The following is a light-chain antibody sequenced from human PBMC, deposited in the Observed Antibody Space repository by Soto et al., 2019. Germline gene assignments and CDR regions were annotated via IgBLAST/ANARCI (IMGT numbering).Light chain of an antibody. CDR3: QQYGSSPIT. CDR2: GAS. Sequence: EVVMPQSPATLSVSPGERAPLSCRASQSVSSNLAWYQQKPGQAPRLLIYGASTRVTGIPATFSGSGSGTEFTLTISSLQSEEFAVYYCQQYGSSPITVGQGTRLEIK. CDR1: QSVSSN. V-gene: IGKV3D-15*02. J-gene: IGKJ5*01.